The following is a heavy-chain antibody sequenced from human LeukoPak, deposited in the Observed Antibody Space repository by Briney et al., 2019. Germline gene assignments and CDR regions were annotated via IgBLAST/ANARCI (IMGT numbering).Heavy chain of an antibody. J-gene: IGHJ4*02. D-gene: IGHD5-12*01. Sequence: SETLSLTCTVSGGSISSHYWSWIRQPPGKGLEWIGYIYHSGSTNYNPSLKSRVTISVDTSKNQFSLNLSSVTAADTAVYYCARRDWRYSDYDHFDYWGREPWSPSPQ. CDR2: IYHSGST. CDR1: GGSISSHY. V-gene: IGHV4-59*08. CDR3: ARRDWRYSDYDHFDY.